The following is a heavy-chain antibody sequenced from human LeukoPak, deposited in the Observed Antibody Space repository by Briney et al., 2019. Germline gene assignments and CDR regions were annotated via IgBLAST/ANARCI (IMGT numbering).Heavy chain of an antibody. CDR3: ARDGPLYQIIAARRPSLWYFDY. J-gene: IGHJ4*02. CDR1: GFTFSSYA. D-gene: IGHD6-6*01. V-gene: IGHV3-23*01. CDR2: ISGSGGST. Sequence: PGGSLRLSCAASGFTFSSYAMSWVRQAPGKGLEWVSAISGSGGSTYYADSVKGRFTISRDNSKNTLYLQMNSLRAEDTAVYYCARDGPLYQIIAARRPSLWYFDYWGQGTLVTVSS.